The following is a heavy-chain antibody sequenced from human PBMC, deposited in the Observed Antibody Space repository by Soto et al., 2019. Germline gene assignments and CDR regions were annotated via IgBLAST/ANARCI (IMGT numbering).Heavy chain of an antibody. Sequence: PSETLSLTCTVSGGFISGYYWNWIRQTPGKGLEWIGDIYHTGSTKNNPSLNSRVTLSVDMSKNQFSLKLSSVTAADTAVYYCACNYYDFWSGYYSVGYFDYWAQGTPVTVSS. CDR1: GGFISGYY. CDR3: ACNYYDFWSGYYSVGYFDY. V-gene: IGHV4-59*12. CDR2: IYHTGST. J-gene: IGHJ4*02. D-gene: IGHD3-3*01.